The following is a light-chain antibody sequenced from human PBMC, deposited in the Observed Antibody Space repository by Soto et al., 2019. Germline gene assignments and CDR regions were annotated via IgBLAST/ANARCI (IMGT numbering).Light chain of an antibody. CDR1: QRVSSSY. J-gene: IGKJ4*01. Sequence: EIVLTQSPAPLSLSPGERATLSCSASQRVSSSYLAWYQQKPGQAPRLLIYGASSRATGIPDRFSGSGSGTDFTLTINRLEPEDFAVYYCEQYYKSITFGGGTKVAIK. CDR2: GAS. CDR3: EQYYKSIT. V-gene: IGKV3-20*01.